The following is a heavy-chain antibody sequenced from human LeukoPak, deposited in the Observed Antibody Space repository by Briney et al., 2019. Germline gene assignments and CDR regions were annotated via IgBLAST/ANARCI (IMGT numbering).Heavy chain of an antibody. V-gene: IGHV4-4*02. J-gene: IGHJ3*02. CDR2: INRSGST. CDR1: GGSISSSNW. Sequence: SETLSLTCAVSGGSISSSNWWSWVRQPPGKGLEWIGEINRSGSTNYNPSLKSRVTISVDTSKNQFSLKLNSVTAADTAVYYCARGNLYCSSTSCYTSAFDIWGQGTLVTVSS. CDR3: ARGNLYCSSTSCYTSAFDI. D-gene: IGHD2-2*02.